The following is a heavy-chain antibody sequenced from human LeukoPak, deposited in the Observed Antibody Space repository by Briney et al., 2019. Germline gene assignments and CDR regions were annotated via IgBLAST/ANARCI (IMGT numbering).Heavy chain of an antibody. Sequence: ASVKVSCKASGYTFTSYAISWVRQAPGQGFEWMGWIRAHNGDTNHAQQLQGRVTMTTDTSTRTAYMELRSLRSEDTAVYYCARGEFICTINTCYASALDSWGQGTLVTVSS. V-gene: IGHV1-18*01. J-gene: IGHJ4*02. D-gene: IGHD2-2*01. CDR3: ARGEFICTINTCYASALDS. CDR2: IRAHNGDT. CDR1: GYTFTSYA.